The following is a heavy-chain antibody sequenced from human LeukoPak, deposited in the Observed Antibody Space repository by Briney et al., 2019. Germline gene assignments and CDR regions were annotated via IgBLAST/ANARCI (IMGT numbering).Heavy chain of an antibody. CDR3: TSFGDWFHMDV. J-gene: IGHJ6*03. CDR2: IRSKANSYAT. D-gene: IGHD3/OR15-3a*01. Sequence: PGGSLKLSCAASGFTFSGSAMHWVRQASGKGLEWVGRIRSKANSYATAYAASVKGRFTISRDDSKNTAYLQMNSLKTEDTAVYYCTSFGDWFHMDVWGKGTTVTISS. CDR1: GFTFSGSA. V-gene: IGHV3-73*01.